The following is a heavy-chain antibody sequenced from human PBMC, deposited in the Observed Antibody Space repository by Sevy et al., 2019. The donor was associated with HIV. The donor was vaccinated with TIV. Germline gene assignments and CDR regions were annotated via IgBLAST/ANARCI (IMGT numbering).Heavy chain of an antibody. V-gene: IGHV1-69*13. CDR3: ARVSAYCGGDCYSFYYGMDV. CDR1: GGTFSSYA. J-gene: IGHJ6*02. D-gene: IGHD2-21*01. Sequence: ASVKVSCKASGGTFSSYAISWVRQAPGQGLEWMGGIIPIFGTANYAQKFQGRVTITADESTSTAYMGLSSLGSEDTAVYYCARVSAYCGGDCYSFYYGMDVWGQGTTVTVSS. CDR2: IIPIFGTA.